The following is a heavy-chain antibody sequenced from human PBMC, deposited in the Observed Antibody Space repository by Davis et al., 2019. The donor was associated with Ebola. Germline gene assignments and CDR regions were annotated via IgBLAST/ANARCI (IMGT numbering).Heavy chain of an antibody. CDR1: GFTFDDYA. D-gene: IGHD5-18*01. Sequence: GGSLRLSCAASGFTFDDYAMHWVRQAPGKGLEWVSLISWDGGSTYYADSVKGRFTISRDNSKNSLYLQMNSLRAEDTALYYCAKDNSYSLHNWFDPGAREPWSPSPQ. CDR2: ISWDGGST. V-gene: IGHV3-43D*03. CDR3: AKDNSYSLHNWFDP. J-gene: IGHJ5*02.